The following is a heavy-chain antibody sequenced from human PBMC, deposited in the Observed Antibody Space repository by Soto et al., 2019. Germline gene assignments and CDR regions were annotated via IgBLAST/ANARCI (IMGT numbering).Heavy chain of an antibody. Sequence: QVQLVQSGAEVKKPGSSVKVSCKASGGTFSSYAISWVRQAPGQGLEWMGGFIPIFGTANYAQKFQGRVTITADEYTSTAYRERSSLRSGDTAVYYGAREGGWSIAVAGRGHCDYWGQGTLVSVSS. CDR2: FIPIFGTA. CDR3: AREGGWSIAVAGRGHCDY. D-gene: IGHD6-19*01. J-gene: IGHJ4*02. CDR1: GGTFSSYA. V-gene: IGHV1-69*12.